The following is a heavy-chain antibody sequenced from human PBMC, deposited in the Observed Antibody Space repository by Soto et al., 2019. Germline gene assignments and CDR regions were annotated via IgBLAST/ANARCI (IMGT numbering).Heavy chain of an antibody. V-gene: IGHV3-30*18. D-gene: IGHD4-17*01. CDR2: ISYDGSNK. Sequence: GGSLRLSCAASRFTFSTYGMHWVRQAPGKGLEWVAVISYDGSNKYYADSVKGRFTISRDNSKNTLYLQMNSLRAEDTAVYYCAKDHGDYGIVGYFDYWGQGTLVTVSS. CDR1: RFTFSTYG. CDR3: AKDHGDYGIVGYFDY. J-gene: IGHJ4*02.